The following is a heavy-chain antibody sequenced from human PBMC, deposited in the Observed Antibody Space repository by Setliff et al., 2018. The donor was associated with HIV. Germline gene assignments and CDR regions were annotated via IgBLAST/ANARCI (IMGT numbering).Heavy chain of an antibody. J-gene: IGHJ4*02. CDR3: VKGFECGGDCYSAFDY. CDR1: GFTFSSYG. V-gene: IGHV3-30*02. CDR2: IRCDGSKK. D-gene: IGHD2-21*02. Sequence: AGGSLRLSCAASGFTFSSYGMHWVRQAPGKGLEWVAFIRCDGSKKYYADSVKGRFTISRDNSKNTLYLQMNSLRIEDTAVYYCVKGFECGGDCYSAFDYWGQGNLVTVSS.